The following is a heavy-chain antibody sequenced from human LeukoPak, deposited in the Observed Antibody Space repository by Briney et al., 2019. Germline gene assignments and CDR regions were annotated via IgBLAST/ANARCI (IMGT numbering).Heavy chain of an antibody. D-gene: IGHD3-22*01. CDR2: ISGSGSST. CDR1: GFIFSSHW. J-gene: IGHJ4*02. V-gene: IGHV3-23*01. Sequence: PGGSLKLSCSDPGFIFSSHWMSWVRQAPGKGLDWVSGISGSGSSTYYADSVKGRFTISRDNSKNTLYLQMNSLRVEDMAVYYCAKGPYDSRPYYFDHWGQGTLVTVSS. CDR3: AKGPYDSRPYYFDH.